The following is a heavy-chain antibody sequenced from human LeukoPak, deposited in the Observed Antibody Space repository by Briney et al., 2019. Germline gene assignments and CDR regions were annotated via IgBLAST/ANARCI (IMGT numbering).Heavy chain of an antibody. CDR3: AKLPIREVRGVIRGGFDY. D-gene: IGHD3-10*01. CDR2: ISGSGGST. Sequence: PGGSLRLSCAASGFTFSSYAMGWVRQAPGKGLEWVSAISGSGGSTYYADSVKGRFTISRDNSKNTLYLQMNSLRAEDTAIYYCAKLPIREVRGVIRGGFDYWGQGTLVTVSS. CDR1: GFTFSSYA. J-gene: IGHJ4*02. V-gene: IGHV3-23*01.